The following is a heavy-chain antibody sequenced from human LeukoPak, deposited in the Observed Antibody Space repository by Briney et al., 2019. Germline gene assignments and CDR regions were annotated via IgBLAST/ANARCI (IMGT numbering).Heavy chain of an antibody. Sequence: GKGLEWVSAISGSGGTTYYADSVKGRFTISRDNSQNTLYLQMNSLRAEDTALFYCARDQGYWGQGTLVTVSS. CDR3: ARDQGY. V-gene: IGHV3-23*01. CDR2: ISGSGGTT. J-gene: IGHJ4*02.